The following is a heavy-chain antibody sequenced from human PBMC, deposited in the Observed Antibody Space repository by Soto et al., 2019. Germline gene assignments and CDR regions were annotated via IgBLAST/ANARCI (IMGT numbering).Heavy chain of an antibody. CDR3: ARDTRGNGYNFDS. J-gene: IGHJ5*01. CDR1: GGSISSGGYY. D-gene: IGHD5-12*01. Sequence: SETLSLTCSVSGGSISSGGYYWSWIRQHPGKGLEWIGYISYSGSTYYNPSLKSRITISIDTSKNQFSLKLSSVTAADTAVYYCARDTRGNGYNFDSWGQGTQVTVSS. V-gene: IGHV4-31*03. CDR2: ISYSGST.